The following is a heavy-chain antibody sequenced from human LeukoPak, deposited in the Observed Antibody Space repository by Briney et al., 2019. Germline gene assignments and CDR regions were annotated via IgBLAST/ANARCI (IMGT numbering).Heavy chain of an antibody. Sequence: PETLSLTCAVSGGSISSSNWWSWVRQPPGKGLEWIGEIYHSGSTNYNPSLKSRVTISVDTSKNQFSLKLSSVTAADTAVYYCAAGTAMGFDYWGQGTLVTVSS. CDR1: GGSISSSNW. V-gene: IGHV4-4*03. D-gene: IGHD5-18*01. J-gene: IGHJ4*02. CDR3: AAGTAMGFDY. CDR2: IYHSGST.